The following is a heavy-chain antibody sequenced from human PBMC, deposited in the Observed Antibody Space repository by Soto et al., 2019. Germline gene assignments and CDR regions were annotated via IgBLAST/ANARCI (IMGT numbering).Heavy chain of an antibody. J-gene: IGHJ2*01. CDR3: VSDRAVDWYLDL. D-gene: IGHD6-19*01. CDR1: GYSFSSCA. CDR2: INTDSGNT. Sequence: QVQVVQSGAEVKKPGASVRLSCKTSGYSFSSCAIHWVRLAPGQRFEWMGWINTDSGNTKYSQKFQGRVPITRDTAASTAYMELTSLASEATATYCCVSDRAVDWYLDLWGRGTLVTVSS. V-gene: IGHV1-3*04.